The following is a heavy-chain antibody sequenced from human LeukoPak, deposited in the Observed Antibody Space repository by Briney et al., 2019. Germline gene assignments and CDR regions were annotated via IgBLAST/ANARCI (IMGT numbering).Heavy chain of an antibody. D-gene: IGHD6-19*01. CDR1: GFTFSSYG. Sequence: PGGSLRLSCAASGFTFSSYGMHRVRQAPGKGLEWVAVISYDGSNKYYADSVKGRFTISRDNSKNTLYLQMNSLRAEDTAVYYCAKCVYSSGWLYDYWGQGTLVTVSS. CDR2: ISYDGSNK. J-gene: IGHJ4*02. CDR3: AKCVYSSGWLYDY. V-gene: IGHV3-30*18.